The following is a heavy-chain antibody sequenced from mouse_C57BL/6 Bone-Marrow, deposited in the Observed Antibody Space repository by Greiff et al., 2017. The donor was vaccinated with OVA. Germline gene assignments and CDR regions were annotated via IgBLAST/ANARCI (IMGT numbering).Heavy chain of an antibody. CDR2: IHPGDGDT. CDR1: GYTFTNYW. CDR3: ARGVHQCCCAMDY. Sequence: QVQLQQSGAELVRPGTSVKMSCKASGYTFTNYWIGWAKQRPGHGLEWIGGIHPGDGDTNYDAKFQDKATLTADKSSNTAYLQFSSLTSEDSAIYYCARGVHQCCCAMDYWGQGTTVTVSS. D-gene: IGHD6-1*01. J-gene: IGHJ4*01. V-gene: IGHV1-63*01.